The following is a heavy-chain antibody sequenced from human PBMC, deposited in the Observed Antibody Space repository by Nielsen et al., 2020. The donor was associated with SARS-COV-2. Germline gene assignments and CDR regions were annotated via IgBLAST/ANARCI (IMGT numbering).Heavy chain of an antibody. Sequence: GESLKISCAASGFTFSSYAMHWVRQAPGKGLEWVAVISYDGSNKYYADSVKGRFTISRDNSKNTLYLQMNSLRAEDTAVYYCARDWSLAFDVWGQGTMVTVSS. CDR1: GFTFSSYA. CDR3: ARDWSLAFDV. J-gene: IGHJ3*01. V-gene: IGHV3-30-3*01. CDR2: ISYDGSNK.